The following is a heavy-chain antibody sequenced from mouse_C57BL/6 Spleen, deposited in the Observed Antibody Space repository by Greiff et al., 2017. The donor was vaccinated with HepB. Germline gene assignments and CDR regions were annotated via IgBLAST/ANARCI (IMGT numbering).Heavy chain of an antibody. V-gene: IGHV1-54*01. CDR3: ARCPTVVARYFDY. Sequence: VQLQQSGAELVRPGTSVKVSCKASGYAFTNYLIEWVKQRPGQGLEWIGVINPGSGGTNYNEKFKGKATLTADKSSSTAYMQLSSLTSEESSFYFCARCPTVVARYFDYGGQGTTLTVSS. CDR2: INPGSGGT. D-gene: IGHD1-1*01. CDR1: GYAFTNYL. J-gene: IGHJ2*01.